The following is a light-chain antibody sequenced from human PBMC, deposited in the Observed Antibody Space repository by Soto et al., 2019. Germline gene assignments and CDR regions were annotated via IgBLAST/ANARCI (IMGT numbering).Light chain of an antibody. CDR2: GAS. J-gene: IGKJ1*01. CDR3: QQYNNWPPS. Sequence: EIVMTQSPATLSVSPGERATLSCRASQSVSGNLAWYQQKPGQAPRLLIYGASTRATGIPARFSGSGSVTESTLTISSLQSEYFAVYYCQQYNNWPPSFGQGTKVEIK. V-gene: IGKV3-15*01. CDR1: QSVSGN.